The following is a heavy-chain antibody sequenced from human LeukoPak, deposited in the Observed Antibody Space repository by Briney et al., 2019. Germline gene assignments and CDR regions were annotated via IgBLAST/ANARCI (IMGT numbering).Heavy chain of an antibody. Sequence: GVSLRLSCAASGFTVSSYGMHWVRQAPGKGLEWVAVRWYDGSNKYYADSVKGRFTISRDNSKNTLYLQMNSLRAEDTAVYYCARVRPLGYFDYWGQGTLVTVSS. CDR1: GFTVSSYG. CDR3: ARVRPLGYFDY. J-gene: IGHJ4*02. D-gene: IGHD6-6*01. V-gene: IGHV3-33*01. CDR2: RWYDGSNK.